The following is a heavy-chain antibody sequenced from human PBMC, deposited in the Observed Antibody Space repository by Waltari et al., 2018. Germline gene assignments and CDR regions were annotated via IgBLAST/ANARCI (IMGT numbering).Heavy chain of an antibody. J-gene: IGHJ4*02. D-gene: IGHD2-21*02. CDR2: INPNSGGT. CDR1: GYTFTGYY. CDR3: ARDNSAYCGGDCADY. V-gene: IGHV1-2*02. Sequence: QVQLVQSGAEVKKPGASVKVSCKASGYTFTGYYMHWVRQAPGQGLEWMGWINPNSGGTNYAQKFQGRVTMTRDTSISTAYMELSRLRSDDTAVYYCARDNSAYCGGDCADYWGQGTLVTVSS.